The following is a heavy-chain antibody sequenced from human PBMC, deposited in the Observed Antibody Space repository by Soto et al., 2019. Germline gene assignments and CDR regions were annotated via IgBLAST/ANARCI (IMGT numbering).Heavy chain of an antibody. Sequence: GPKNTSETLSLTCTVSGGSISSGDYYWSWIRQPPGKGLEWIGYIYYSGSTYYNPSLKSRVTISVDTSKNQFSLKLSSVTAADTAVYYCARDRYYDSSGSYYGMDVWGQGTTVTVSS. D-gene: IGHD3-22*01. CDR3: ARDRYYDSSGSYYGMDV. CDR1: GGSISSGDYY. V-gene: IGHV4-30-4*01. CDR2: IYYSGST. J-gene: IGHJ6*02.